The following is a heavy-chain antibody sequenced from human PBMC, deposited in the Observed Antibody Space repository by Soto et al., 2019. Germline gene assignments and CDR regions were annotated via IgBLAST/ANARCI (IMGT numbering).Heavy chain of an antibody. CDR1: GDSVSSGSNY. D-gene: IGHD2-21*02. V-gene: IGHV4-31*03. CDR3: ARDRCSGGDCYLGY. Sequence: TLSLTCTVSGDSVSSGSNYWTWIRHHPGKGLEWIGFIHSRGRTYYNPSLKGRITISIDTSKNLFSLKVTSLTAADTAVYYCARDRCSGGDCYLGYWGQGTPVTVSS. J-gene: IGHJ4*02. CDR2: IHSRGRT.